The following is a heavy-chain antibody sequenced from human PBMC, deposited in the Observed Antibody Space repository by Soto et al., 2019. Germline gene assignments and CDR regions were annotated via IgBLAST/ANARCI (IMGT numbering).Heavy chain of an antibody. CDR2: IKQDGSEK. J-gene: IGHJ6*02. CDR3: ARVGAAFRYYYYYGMDV. Sequence: GGSLRLSCAASGFTFSSYWMSWVRQAPGKGLEWVANIKQDGSEKYYVDSVKGRFTISRDNAKNSLYLQMNSLRAEDTAVYYCARVGAAFRYYYYYGMDVWGQGTTVTVSS. V-gene: IGHV3-7*03. D-gene: IGHD2-15*01. CDR1: GFTFSSYW.